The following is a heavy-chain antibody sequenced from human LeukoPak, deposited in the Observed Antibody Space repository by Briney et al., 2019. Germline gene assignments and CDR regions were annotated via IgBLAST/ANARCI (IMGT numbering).Heavy chain of an antibody. Sequence: PGGSLRLSCAASGFTFRSYGMNWVRQAPGKGLEWVSVISGSGGRTYYIDSVKGRFTISRDNSKNTLYLQMNSLRDDDTAVYYCAKGRGYGDYGSTFEYWGQGTLATVSS. J-gene: IGHJ4*02. V-gene: IGHV3-23*01. CDR2: ISGSGGRT. CDR1: GFTFRSYG. D-gene: IGHD4-17*01. CDR3: AKGRGYGDYGSTFEY.